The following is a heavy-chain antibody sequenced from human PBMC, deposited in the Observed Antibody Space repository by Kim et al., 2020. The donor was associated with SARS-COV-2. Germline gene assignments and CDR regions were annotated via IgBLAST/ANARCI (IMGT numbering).Heavy chain of an antibody. CDR1: GFTVSADY. V-gene: IGHV3-53*04. J-gene: IGHJ6*02. Sequence: GGSLRLSCAASGFTVSADYMNWVRQAPGKGLEWVSVIYKGGATFYSDSVKGRFTISRHDSKNIVSLQMNSLKVEDTAVYYCARDPGNRNGMSVWGPGTT. CDR2: IYKGGAT. CDR3: ARDPGNRNGMSV.